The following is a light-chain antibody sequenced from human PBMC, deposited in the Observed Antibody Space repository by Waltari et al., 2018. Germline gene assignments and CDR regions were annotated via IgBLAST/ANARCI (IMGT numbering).Light chain of an antibody. CDR2: STN. Sequence: QTVVTQEPSLTVSPGRTVTLTSPSSAGEVTSGHHANWLPQRPGPPPSLLLFSTNDKHPPTPARFSGSLLGGKAALTLSEVQSEDEADYYCLLFFDNSRVFGGGTKLTVL. V-gene: IGLV7-43*01. J-gene: IGLJ3*02. CDR3: LLFFDNSRV. CDR1: AGEVTSGHH.